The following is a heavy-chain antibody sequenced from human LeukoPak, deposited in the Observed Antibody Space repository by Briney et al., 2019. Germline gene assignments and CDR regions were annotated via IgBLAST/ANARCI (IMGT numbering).Heavy chain of an antibody. CDR2: IYYSGST. CDR1: GGPISSSSYY. Sequence: SETLSLTCTVSGGPISSSSYYWGWIRQPPGKGLEWIGSIYYSGSTYYNPSLKSRVTISVDTSKNQFSLKLSSVTAADMAVYYCATTEAVARWFDPWGQGTLVTVSS. J-gene: IGHJ5*02. CDR3: ATTEAVARWFDP. V-gene: IGHV4-39*01. D-gene: IGHD6-19*01.